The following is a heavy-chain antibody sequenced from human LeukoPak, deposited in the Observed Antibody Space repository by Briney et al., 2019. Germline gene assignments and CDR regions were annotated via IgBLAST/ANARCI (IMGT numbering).Heavy chain of an antibody. CDR1: GYTFTDCY. Sequence: ASVKVSCKASGYTFTDCYMHWVRQAPGQGLEWMGWINPNSGGTNYAQKFQGRVTMTRDTSISTAYMELSRLRSDDTAVYYCARVDTVTTGFDPWGQGTLVTVSS. CDR2: INPNSGGT. CDR3: ARVDTVTTGFDP. D-gene: IGHD4-17*01. V-gene: IGHV1-2*02. J-gene: IGHJ5*02.